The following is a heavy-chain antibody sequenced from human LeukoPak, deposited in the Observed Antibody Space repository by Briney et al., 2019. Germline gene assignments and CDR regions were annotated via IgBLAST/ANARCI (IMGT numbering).Heavy chain of an antibody. D-gene: IGHD1-26*01. Sequence: ASVKVSCKASGYTFTGYYLHWVRQAPGQGLEWMGWINPNSGGTNYAQKFQGRVTMTRDTSISTAYMELNRLRSDDTAVYYCATFAGEHQAPFDYWGQGTLVAVSS. CDR1: GYTFTGYY. CDR3: ATFAGEHQAPFDY. J-gene: IGHJ4*02. V-gene: IGHV1-2*02. CDR2: INPNSGGT.